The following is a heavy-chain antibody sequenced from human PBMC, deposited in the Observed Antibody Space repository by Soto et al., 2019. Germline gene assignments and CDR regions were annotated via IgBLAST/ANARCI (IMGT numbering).Heavy chain of an antibody. Sequence: NPSETLSLTCAVSGGSISGGGYSWSWIRQPPGKGLEWIGYIYHSGSTYYNPSLKSRVTISVDRSKNQFSLKLSSVTAADTAVYYCARAPMVRGVIGWFDPWGQGTLVTVSS. CDR3: ARAPMVRGVIGWFDP. CDR1: GGSISGGGYS. D-gene: IGHD3-10*01. CDR2: IYHSGST. J-gene: IGHJ5*02. V-gene: IGHV4-30-2*01.